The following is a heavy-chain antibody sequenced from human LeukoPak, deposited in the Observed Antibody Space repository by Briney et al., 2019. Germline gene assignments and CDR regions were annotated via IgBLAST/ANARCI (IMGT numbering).Heavy chain of an antibody. CDR3: AKDAARLDY. CDR2: IWYDGSNK. CDR1: GFTFSSYG. V-gene: IGHV3-33*06. J-gene: IGHJ4*02. D-gene: IGHD5-18*01. Sequence: GRSLRLACAASGFTFSSYGMHWVRQAPGKGLEWVAVIWYDGSNKYYADSVKGRFTISRDNSKNTLYLQMNSLRAEDTAVYYCAKDAARLDYWGQGTLVTVSA.